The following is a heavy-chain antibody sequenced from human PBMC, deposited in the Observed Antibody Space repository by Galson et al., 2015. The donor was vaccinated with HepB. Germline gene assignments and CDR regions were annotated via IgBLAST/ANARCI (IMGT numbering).Heavy chain of an antibody. D-gene: IGHD7-27*01. CDR1: GFTFSSYA. Sequence: TLRLSCAASGFTFSSYAMSWVRQAPGKGLEWVSAISGSGGSTYYADSVKGRFTISRDNSKNTLYLQMNSLRAEDTAVYYCAKGSYAGDNLSVRTYIDLDYWGQGTLVTVSS. CDR2: ISGSGGST. CDR3: AKGSYAGDNLSVRTYIDLDY. V-gene: IGHV3-23*01. J-gene: IGHJ4*02.